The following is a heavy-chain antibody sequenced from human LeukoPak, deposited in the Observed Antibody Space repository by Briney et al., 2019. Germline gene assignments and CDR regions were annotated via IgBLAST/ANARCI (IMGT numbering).Heavy chain of an antibody. CDR1: GFTFSSYA. J-gene: IGHJ4*02. V-gene: IGHV3-23*01. CDR3: ANLRGRGAYACSGASCYSY. Sequence: GGSLRLSCEASGFTFSSYAMSWVRQAPGKGLEGVSGVSGRGGGTYYTDSVRGRFTISRDNSKNTLFLQMNSLRVEDTAVYYCANLRGRGAYACSGASCYSYWGQGTLVTVSP. D-gene: IGHD2-15*01. CDR2: VSGRGGGT.